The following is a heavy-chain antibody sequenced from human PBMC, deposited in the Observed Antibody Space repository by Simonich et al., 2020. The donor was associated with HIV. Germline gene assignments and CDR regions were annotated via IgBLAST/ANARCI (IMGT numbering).Heavy chain of an antibody. Sequence: QVQLQESGPGLVKPSGTLSLTCAVSGGSISSSNWWSCVRQPPGKGLEWIGGIYHSGSTKYNPSLKRRVSISVDKSKNEFSLKLSSVTAADTAVYFCARLFNWNDGSTFDIWGQGTMVTVSS. J-gene: IGHJ3*02. CDR2: IYHSGST. V-gene: IGHV4-4*02. D-gene: IGHD1-20*01. CDR3: ARLFNWNDGSTFDI. CDR1: GGSISSSNW.